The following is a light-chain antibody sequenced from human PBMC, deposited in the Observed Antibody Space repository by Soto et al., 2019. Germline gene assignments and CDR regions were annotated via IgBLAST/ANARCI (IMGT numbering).Light chain of an antibody. V-gene: IGLV4-69*01. CDR3: QTWGTGIQV. J-gene: IGLJ2*01. Sequence: QPVLTQSPSASASLGASGNLTCTLSSVHSTYDIAWHQQQPEKGPRYLMKVNSYGSHTKGDGIPDRFSGSSSGAERYLTISSLQSEDEADYYCQTWGTGIQVFGGGTKLTVL. CDR1: SVHSTYD. CDR2: VNSYGSH.